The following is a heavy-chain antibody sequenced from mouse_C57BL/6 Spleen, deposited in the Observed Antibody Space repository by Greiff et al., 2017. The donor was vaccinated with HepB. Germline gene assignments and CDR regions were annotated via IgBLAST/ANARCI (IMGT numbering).Heavy chain of an antibody. Sequence: ESGPGLVKPSQSLSLTCSVTGYSITSGYYWNWIRQFPGNKLEWMGYISYDGSNNYNPSLKNRISITRDKSKNQFFLKLNSVTTEDTATYYCARSYGNYYYFDYWGQGTTLTVSS. J-gene: IGHJ2*01. V-gene: IGHV3-6*01. CDR3: ARSYGNYYYFDY. CDR2: ISYDGSN. CDR1: GYSITSGYY. D-gene: IGHD2-1*01.